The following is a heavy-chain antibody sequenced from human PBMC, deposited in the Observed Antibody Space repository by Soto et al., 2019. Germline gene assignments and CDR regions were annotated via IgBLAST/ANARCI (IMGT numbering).Heavy chain of an antibody. V-gene: IGHV4-31*03. CDR1: GGSISSGGYY. D-gene: IGHD1-26*01. J-gene: IGHJ6*02. Sequence: QVQLQESGPGLVKPSQTLSLTCTVSGGSISSGGYYWSWIRQHPGKGLEWIGYIYYSGSTYYNPSLKSRVTISVDTSKNQFSLKLSSVTAADTAVYYCVRGEGRLGVYYGMDVWGQGTTVTVSS. CDR2: IYYSGST. CDR3: VRGEGRLGVYYGMDV.